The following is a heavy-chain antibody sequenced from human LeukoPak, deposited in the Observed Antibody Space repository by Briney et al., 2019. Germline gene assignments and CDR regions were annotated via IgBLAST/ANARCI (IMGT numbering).Heavy chain of an antibody. CDR1: GFTFSSYS. CDR3: ARHLARIVVVPLDY. V-gene: IGHV3-48*01. D-gene: IGHD2-21*01. J-gene: IGHJ4*02. CDR2: ISSSSSTI. Sequence: PGGSLRLSCAASGFTFSSYSMNWARQAPGKGLEWVSYISSSSSTIYYADSVKGRFTISRDNAKNSLYLQMNSLRAEDTAVYYCARHLARIVVVPLDYWGQGTLVTVSS.